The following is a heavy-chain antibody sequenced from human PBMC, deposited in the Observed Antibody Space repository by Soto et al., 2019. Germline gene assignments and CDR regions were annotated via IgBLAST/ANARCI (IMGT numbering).Heavy chain of an antibody. D-gene: IGHD5-18*01. J-gene: IGHJ6*02. CDR2: IKQDGSEK. Sequence: HPGGSLRLSCAASGFTFSSYWMSWVRQAPGKGLEWVANIKQDGSEKYYVDSVKGRFTISRDNAKNSLYLQMNSLRAEDTAVYYCARVVDTAMGYYYYYYYGMDVWGQGTTVTVSS. CDR3: ARVVDTAMGYYYYYYYGMDV. V-gene: IGHV3-7*01. CDR1: GFTFSSYW.